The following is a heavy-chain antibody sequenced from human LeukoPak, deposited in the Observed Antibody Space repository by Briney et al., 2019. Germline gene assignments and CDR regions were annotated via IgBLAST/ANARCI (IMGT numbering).Heavy chain of an antibody. D-gene: IGHD2-15*01. Sequence: SETLSLTCTVSGGSISSSSYYWGWIRQPPGKGLEWIGSTYYSGSTYYNPSLKSRVTISVDTSKNQFSLKLSSVTAADTAVYYCARTPSDSYFDYWGQGTLVTVSS. V-gene: IGHV4-39*01. J-gene: IGHJ4*02. CDR3: ARTPSDSYFDY. CDR2: TYYSGST. CDR1: GGSISSSSYY.